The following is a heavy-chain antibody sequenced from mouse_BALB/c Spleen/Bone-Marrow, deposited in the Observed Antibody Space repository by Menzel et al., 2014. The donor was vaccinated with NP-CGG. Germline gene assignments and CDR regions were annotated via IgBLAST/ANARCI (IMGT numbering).Heavy chain of an antibody. CDR1: GYSINSGYT. CDR2: IHYSGGA. D-gene: IGHD3-3*01. J-gene: IGHJ2*01. Sequence: EVMLVESGHDLVRPSQSLSLTCTVTGYSINSGYTCHWIRQFPGNKLEWMGDIHYSGGANYNPSLKSRISITRDTSKNLFFLQLNSVTAEHTATYYCARGGLDFDYWGQGATLTVSS. V-gene: IGHV3-1*02. CDR3: ARGGLDFDY.